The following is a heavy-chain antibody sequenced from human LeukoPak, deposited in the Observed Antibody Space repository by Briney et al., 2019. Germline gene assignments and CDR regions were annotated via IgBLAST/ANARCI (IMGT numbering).Heavy chain of an antibody. CDR3: ARGTAATAGIDY. D-gene: IGHD6-13*01. CDR1: EFIFGDYW. CDR2: INTDGSSP. V-gene: IGHV3-74*01. Sequence: PGGSLRLSCAASEFIFGDYWMHWVRQVPGKGLVWVSHINTDGSSPTYGDSAKGRFTVSRDNAKNTLFLQMNRLRVEDTAVYYCARGTAATAGIDYWGQGTLVTVSS. J-gene: IGHJ4*02.